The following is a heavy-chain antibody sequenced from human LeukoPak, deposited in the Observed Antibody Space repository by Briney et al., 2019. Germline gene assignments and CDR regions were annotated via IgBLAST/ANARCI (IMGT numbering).Heavy chain of an antibody. CDR1: GFTVSSNY. CDR3: ATGVRYYYGSGSYVGVRAFDI. CDR2: IYGGGST. V-gene: IGHV3-53*01. Sequence: GGSLRLSCAASGFTVSSNYMSWVRQAPGKGLEWVSVIYGGGSTYYADSVKGRFTISRDNSKNTLYLQMNSLRAEDTAVYYCATGVRYYYGSGSYVGVRAFDIWGQGTMVTVSS. J-gene: IGHJ3*02. D-gene: IGHD3-10*01.